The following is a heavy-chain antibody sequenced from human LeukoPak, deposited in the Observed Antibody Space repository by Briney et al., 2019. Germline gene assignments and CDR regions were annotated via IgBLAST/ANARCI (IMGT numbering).Heavy chain of an antibody. Sequence: GGSLRLSCAASGFTFSGSAMHWVRQASGKGLEWVGRIRSKANSYATAHAASVKGRFTISRDDSKNTAYLQMNSLKTEDTAVYYCTRSGVPAAQYYFDYWGQGTLVTVSS. CDR3: TRSGVPAAQYYFDY. V-gene: IGHV3-73*01. CDR2: IRSKANSYAT. J-gene: IGHJ4*02. CDR1: GFTFSGSA. D-gene: IGHD2-2*01.